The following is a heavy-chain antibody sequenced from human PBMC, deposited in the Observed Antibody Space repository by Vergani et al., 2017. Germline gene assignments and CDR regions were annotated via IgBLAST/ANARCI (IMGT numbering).Heavy chain of an antibody. CDR3: ATSFTYYYESSGYRPGLDV. CDR1: GYTLTELS. D-gene: IGHD3-22*01. CDR2: FDPEDGET. Sequence: QVQLVQSGAEVKKPGASVKVSCKVSGYTLTELSMHWVRQAPGKGLEWMGGFDPEDGETIYAQKFQGRVTMTEETSTDTAYMELSSLRSEDTAVYYCATSFTYYYESSGYRPGLDVWGQGTTVTVSS. V-gene: IGHV1-24*01. J-gene: IGHJ6*02.